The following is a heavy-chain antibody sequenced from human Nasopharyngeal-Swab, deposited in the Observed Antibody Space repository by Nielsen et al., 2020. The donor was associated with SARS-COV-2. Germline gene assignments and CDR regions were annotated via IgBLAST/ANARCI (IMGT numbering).Heavy chain of an antibody. CDR1: GFTFSDYY. J-gene: IGHJ6*02. CDR2: ISASGRTT. D-gene: IGHD3-3*01. Sequence: GGSLRLSCVASGFTFSDYYMAWVRQSPGKGLDWLSYISASGRTTDSADSARGRFPSSRENANNLLFLQMNSLRGEDTAVYYCAREKGYQVLLDYYYHGLDAWGHGTAVTVSS. V-gene: IGHV3-11*01. CDR3: AREKGYQVLLDYYYHGLDA.